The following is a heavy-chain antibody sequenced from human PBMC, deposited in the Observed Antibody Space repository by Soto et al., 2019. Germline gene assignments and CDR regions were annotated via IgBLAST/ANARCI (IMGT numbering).Heavy chain of an antibody. Sequence: SETLSLTCTVSGGSISSYYWSWIRQPPGKGLEWIGYIYYSGSTNYNPSLKSRVTISVDASKNQFSLKLSSVTAADTAVFYCARVGEQTTVVTPTLTFDYWGQGTLVTVSS. CDR1: GGSISSYY. J-gene: IGHJ4*02. D-gene: IGHD4-17*01. V-gene: IGHV4-59*01. CDR2: IYYSGST. CDR3: ARVGEQTTVVTPTLTFDY.